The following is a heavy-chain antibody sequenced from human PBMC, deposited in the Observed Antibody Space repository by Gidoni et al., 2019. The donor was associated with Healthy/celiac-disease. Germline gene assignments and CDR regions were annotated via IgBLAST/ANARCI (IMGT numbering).Heavy chain of an antibody. CDR1: GGYISSSSSY. CDR2: IYYSGST. D-gene: IGHD2-2*01. V-gene: IGHV4-39*01. Sequence: QLQLQESGPGLVKPSETLSLTCTVSGGYISSSSSYWGWIRPPPGKGLEWIGIIYYSGSTYYNPSLKSRVTISVDTSKNQFSLKLSSVTAADTAVYYCARRAIVVVPAAMDYGMDVWGQGTTVTVSS. J-gene: IGHJ6*02. CDR3: ARRAIVVVPAAMDYGMDV.